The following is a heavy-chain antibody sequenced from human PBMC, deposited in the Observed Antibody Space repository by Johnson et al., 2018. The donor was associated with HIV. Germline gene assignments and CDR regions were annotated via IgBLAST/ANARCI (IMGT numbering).Heavy chain of an antibody. CDR3: ARDRAIVVAYDAFDI. Sequence: QMLLVESGGGLVQPGRSLRLSCAASGFTFSSYAMHWVRQAPGKGLEWVAVISYDGSNEYYADSVKGRFTISRDNSKNTLYLQMNSLRPEDTAVYYCARDRAIVVAYDAFDIWGQGTMVTVSS. CDR2: ISYDGSNE. V-gene: IGHV3-30*04. D-gene: IGHD3-22*01. CDR1: GFTFSSYA. J-gene: IGHJ3*02.